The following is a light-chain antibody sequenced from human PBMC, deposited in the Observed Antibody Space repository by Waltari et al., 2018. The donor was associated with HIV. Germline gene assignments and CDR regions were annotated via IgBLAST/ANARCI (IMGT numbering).Light chain of an antibody. J-gene: IGLJ3*02. CDR1: ALPKQF. CDR3: ESADDSGDHWV. CDR2: KDD. Sequence: SYELTQPPSVSVSPGQTARITCSGDALPKQFAYWYQQKAGQAPLMVIYKDDKRPSGSPDRCSGSMSGTTVTLIISGVQPEDEADYYCESADDSGDHWVFGGGTKLSVL. V-gene: IGLV3-25*03.